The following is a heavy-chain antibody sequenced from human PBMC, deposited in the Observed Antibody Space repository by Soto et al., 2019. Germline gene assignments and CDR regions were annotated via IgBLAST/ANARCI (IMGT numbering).Heavy chain of an antibody. CDR1: GGSFSDSY. V-gene: IGHV4-34*01. CDR3: ARGRTAIATRWFDS. Sequence: PSETLSLTCAVFGGSFSDSYCSWIRQSPEKGLEWIGEITNSGSTYYNPSLKSRVTISGDTSKNQVSLKVRSGTAADTGVYFCARGRTAIATRWFDSWGQGTLVTVSS. CDR2: ITNSGST. D-gene: IGHD1-1*01. J-gene: IGHJ5*01.